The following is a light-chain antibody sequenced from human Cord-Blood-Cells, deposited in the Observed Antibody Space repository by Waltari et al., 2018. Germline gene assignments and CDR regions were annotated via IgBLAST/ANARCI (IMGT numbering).Light chain of an antibody. CDR1: QSVSSSY. CDR3: QQYGSSPMYT. CDR2: GAS. J-gene: IGKJ2*01. V-gene: IGKV3-20*01. Sequence: EIVLTQSPGTLSLSPGERATLSCRARQSVSSSYLAWYQQKPGQAPRLLIYGASSRATVIPDRFSGSGSGTDFTLTISRLEPEDFAVYYCQQYGSSPMYTFGQGTKLEIK.